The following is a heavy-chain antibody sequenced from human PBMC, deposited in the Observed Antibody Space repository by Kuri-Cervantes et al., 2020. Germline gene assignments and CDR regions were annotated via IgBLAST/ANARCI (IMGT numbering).Heavy chain of an antibody. D-gene: IGHD3-22*01. V-gene: IGHV1-2*02. CDR2: INPNSGGT. J-gene: IGHJ4*02. Sequence: ASVKVSCKASGYTFTGYYMHWVRQAPGQGLEWMGWINPNSGGTNYARKFQGGVTMTRDTSISTAYMELSRLRSDDTAVYYCAREKGGYYDSCGYHPCDYWGQGTLVTVSS. CDR3: AREKGGYYDSCGYHPCDY. CDR1: GYTFTGYY.